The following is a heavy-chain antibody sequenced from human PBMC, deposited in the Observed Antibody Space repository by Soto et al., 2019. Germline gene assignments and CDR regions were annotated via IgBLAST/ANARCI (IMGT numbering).Heavy chain of an antibody. CDR2: INAGNGNT. Sequence: QVQLVQSGAEEKKPGASVKVSCKASGYTFTSYAMHWVRQAPGQRLEWVGWINAGNGNTKYSQKFQGRVTITRDTSASTAYMELSSVRSEDTAVYYCARSIVVVTALDYWGQGTLVTVSS. D-gene: IGHD2-21*02. V-gene: IGHV1-3*05. CDR1: GYTFTSYA. CDR3: ARSIVVVTALDY. J-gene: IGHJ4*02.